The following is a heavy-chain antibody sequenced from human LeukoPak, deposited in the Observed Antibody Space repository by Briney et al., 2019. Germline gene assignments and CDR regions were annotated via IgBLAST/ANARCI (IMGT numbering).Heavy chain of an antibody. D-gene: IGHD1-26*01. Sequence: PGGSLRLSCAASGLTVSSNYMSWVRQAPGKGLEWVSGVSGSGSTTYYADSVKGRFTISRDNTKNTLYLQMNTLRAEDTALYYCAKDKIVGATWVIDFDYWGRGTLVTVSS. CDR3: AKDKIVGATWVIDFDY. CDR2: VSGSGSTT. V-gene: IGHV3-23*01. CDR1: GLTVSSNY. J-gene: IGHJ4*02.